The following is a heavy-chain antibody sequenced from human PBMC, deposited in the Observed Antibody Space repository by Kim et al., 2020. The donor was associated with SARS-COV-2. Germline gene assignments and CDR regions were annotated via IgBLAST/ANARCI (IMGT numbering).Heavy chain of an antibody. CDR1: GDSIRELY. V-gene: IGHV4-59*11. Sequence: SETLSLTCTVSGDSIRELYWSCIRQPPGKGLEWIGYVYTNGIPSGATSYNPPLRSRVTMSVDTSKSQVSLKLNSVTAADTAVYYCTKSYSCYYCYSMAVWGKGTTVTVSS. CDR2: VYTNGIPSGAT. CDR3: TKSYSCYYCYSMAV. D-gene: IGHD1-26*01. J-gene: IGHJ6*03.